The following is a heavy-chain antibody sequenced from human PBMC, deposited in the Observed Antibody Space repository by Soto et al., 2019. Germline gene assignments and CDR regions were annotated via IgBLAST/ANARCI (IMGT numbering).Heavy chain of an antibody. D-gene: IGHD2-8*02. V-gene: IGHV3-74*01. CDR1: GFTFNTHW. Sequence: EVQLVESGGGLVQPGGSLRLSCAASGFTFNTHWMHWVRQAPGKGLVWVARINGDGSSITYADSVKGRLTISRDNARNTLYLQMRNLRVEDTAVYYCAGDSPHGRTVAGDYWGQGTLVTVSS. CDR3: AGDSPHGRTVAGDY. J-gene: IGHJ4*02. CDR2: INGDGSSI.